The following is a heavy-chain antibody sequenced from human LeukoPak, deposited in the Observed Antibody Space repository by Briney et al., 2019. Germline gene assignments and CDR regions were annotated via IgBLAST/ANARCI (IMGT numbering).Heavy chain of an antibody. Sequence: NTGGSLRLSCAASGFTFSSYSMNWVRQAPGKGLEWVSSISSSSSYIYYADSVKGRFTISRDNAKNSLYLQMNSLRAEDTAVYYCARDRGTMIVVDLDYMDVWGKGTTVTISS. CDR3: ARDRGTMIVVDLDYMDV. CDR1: GFTFSSYS. V-gene: IGHV3-21*01. CDR2: ISSSSSYI. D-gene: IGHD3-22*01. J-gene: IGHJ6*03.